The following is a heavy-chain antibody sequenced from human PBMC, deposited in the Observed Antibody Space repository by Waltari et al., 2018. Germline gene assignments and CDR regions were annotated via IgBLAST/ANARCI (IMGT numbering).Heavy chain of an antibody. CDR3: ARGFSGYPLYWYFDL. J-gene: IGHJ2*01. Sequence: QVQLQESGPGLVKPSETLSLTCTVSGGSISSYYWSWIRQPPGKGLEWIGYIYYSGSTNYNPSLKGRVTRSVDTSKNQFSLKLSSVTAADTAVYYCARGFSGYPLYWYFDLWGRGTLVTVSS. CDR1: GGSISSYY. CDR2: IYYSGST. D-gene: IGHD3-22*01. V-gene: IGHV4-59*01.